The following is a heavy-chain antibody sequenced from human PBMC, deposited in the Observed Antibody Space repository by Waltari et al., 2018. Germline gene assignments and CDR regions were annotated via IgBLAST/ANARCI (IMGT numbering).Heavy chain of an antibody. V-gene: IGHV3-7*01. J-gene: IGHJ4*02. CDR1: GFTFSTYW. CDR2: IKPDGSEK. Sequence: EVQLLESGGGLVQPGGSLSLSCAASGFTFSTYWMNWVRKTPGKGLGWVANIKPDGSEKYYVDSVKGRFTISRDNAKKSLYLQMNALGVEDTAGYYCTTNWNYGDYWGQGTLVTVSS. CDR3: TTNWNYGDY. D-gene: IGHD1-7*01.